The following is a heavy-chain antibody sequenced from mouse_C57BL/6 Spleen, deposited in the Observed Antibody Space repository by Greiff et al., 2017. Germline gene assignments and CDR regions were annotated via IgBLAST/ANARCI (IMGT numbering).Heavy chain of an antibody. V-gene: IGHV5-17*01. CDR1: GFTFSDYG. CDR2: ISSGSSTI. CDR3: AYYYGSSRYYAMDY. D-gene: IGHD1-1*01. J-gene: IGHJ4*01. Sequence: EVQGVESGGGLVKPGGSLKLSCAASGFTFSDYGMHWVRQAPEKGLEWVAYISSGSSTIYYADTVKGRFTISRDNAKNTLFLQMTSLRSEDTAMYYCAYYYGSSRYYAMDYWGQGTSVTVSS.